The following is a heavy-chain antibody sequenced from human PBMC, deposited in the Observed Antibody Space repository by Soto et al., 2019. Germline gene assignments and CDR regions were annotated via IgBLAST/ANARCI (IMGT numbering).Heavy chain of an antibody. V-gene: IGHV3-48*03. J-gene: IGHJ5*02. Sequence: EVQLVESGGGLVQPGGSLRLSCAASGFTFSSYEMNWVRQAPGKGLEWVSYISSSGSTIYYADSVKGRFTISRDNAKNSLYLQMNRLRAEDTAVYYCARGGDIVVVVAATPSWFDPWGQGTLVTVSS. CDR3: ARGGDIVVVVAATPSWFDP. D-gene: IGHD2-15*01. CDR1: GFTFSSYE. CDR2: ISSSGSTI.